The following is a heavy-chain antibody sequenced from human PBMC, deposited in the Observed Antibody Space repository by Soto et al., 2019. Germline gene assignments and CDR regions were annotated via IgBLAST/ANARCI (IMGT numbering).Heavy chain of an antibody. CDR3: ARSTKWLLLYYFDY. CDR1: GYTFTGYY. CDR2: INPNSGGT. Sequence: ASVKVSCQASGYTFTGYYMHWVRQAPGQGLEWMGWINPNSGGTNYAQKFQGWVTMTRDTSISTAYMELSRLRSDDTAVYYCARSTKWLLLYYFDYWGQGTLVTV. V-gene: IGHV1-2*04. J-gene: IGHJ4*02. D-gene: IGHD3-22*01.